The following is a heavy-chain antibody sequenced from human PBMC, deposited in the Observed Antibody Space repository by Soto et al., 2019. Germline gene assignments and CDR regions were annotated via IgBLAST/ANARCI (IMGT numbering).Heavy chain of an antibody. V-gene: IGHV3-33*05. D-gene: IGHD3-16*01. Sequence: QVQLVESGGGVVQPGTSLRLSCVGSGFTFRSYVIHWVRQAPGKGLEWVALTSYDGGNNFYGDSVKGRFTISRDNSRNTVELQMDSLRLEDTALYYCARWGTTGGLDVWGQGTLVSVSS. CDR2: TSYDGGNN. J-gene: IGHJ4*02. CDR3: ARWGTTGGLDV. CDR1: GFTFRSYV.